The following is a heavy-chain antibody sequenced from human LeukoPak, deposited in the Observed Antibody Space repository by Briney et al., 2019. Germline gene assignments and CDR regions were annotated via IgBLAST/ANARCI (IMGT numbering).Heavy chain of an antibody. CDR3: AKGEIAVAGLYYYYMDV. V-gene: IGHV3-23*01. D-gene: IGHD6-19*01. J-gene: IGHJ6*03. CDR2: ISGSGGST. CDR1: GFIVTNNY. Sequence: GGSLRLSCTASGFIVTNNYINWVRQAPGKGLEWVSAISGSGGSTYYADSVKGRFTISRDNSRNTLYLQMNSLRAEDTAVYYCAKGEIAVAGLYYYYMDVWGKGTTVTVSS.